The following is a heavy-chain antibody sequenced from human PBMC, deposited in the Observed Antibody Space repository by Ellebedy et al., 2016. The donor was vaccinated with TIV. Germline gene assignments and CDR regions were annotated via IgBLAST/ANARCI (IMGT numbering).Heavy chain of an antibody. V-gene: IGHV3-11*04. Sequence: PGGSLRLSCAASGFTFSDFYVSWIRQAPGKGLEWVADISNSGSSIYYADSVRGRFTTSRDNAKNSLYLQMNSLRAEDTAMYYCARDISSYRGWFDPWGQGTLVTVSS. J-gene: IGHJ5*02. D-gene: IGHD2-2*01. CDR3: ARDISSYRGWFDP. CDR2: ISNSGSSI. CDR1: GFTFSDFY.